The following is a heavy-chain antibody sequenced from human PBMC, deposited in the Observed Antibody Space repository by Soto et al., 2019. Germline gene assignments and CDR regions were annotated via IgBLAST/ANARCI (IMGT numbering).Heavy chain of an antibody. V-gene: IGHV3-48*02. Sequence: VQLVESGGGLVQPGGSLRLSCAASGFTFSSYSMNWVRQAPGKGLEWVSYISSSSSTIYYADSVKGRFTISRDNAKNSLYLQMNSLRDEDTAVYYCARDDYYDSSGPTPFGDYWGQGTLVTVSS. CDR2: ISSSSSTI. CDR1: GFTFSSYS. J-gene: IGHJ4*02. D-gene: IGHD3-22*01. CDR3: ARDDYYDSSGPTPFGDY.